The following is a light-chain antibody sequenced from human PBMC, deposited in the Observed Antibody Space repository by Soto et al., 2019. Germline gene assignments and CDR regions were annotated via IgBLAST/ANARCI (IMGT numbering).Light chain of an antibody. V-gene: IGKV3-15*01. CDR3: QQYNTRPQT. Sequence: VLTQSPATLSVSPGERATLSCRASQTVGSNLAWYQHKPGQAPRPLISGASTRATGVPARFSGSGSGTEFALTISGLQSEDFTVYFCQQYNTRPQTFGQGTKVDIK. J-gene: IGKJ1*01. CDR1: QTVGSN. CDR2: GAS.